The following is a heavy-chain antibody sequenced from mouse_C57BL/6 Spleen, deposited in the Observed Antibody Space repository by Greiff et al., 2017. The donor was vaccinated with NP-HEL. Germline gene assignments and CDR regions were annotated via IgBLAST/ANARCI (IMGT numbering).Heavy chain of an antibody. Sequence: VQLKESGPELVKPGASVKISCKASGYAFSSSWMNWVKQRPGKGLEWIGRIYPGDGDTNYNGKFKGKATLTADKSSSTAYMQLSSLTSEDSAVYFCARWPTYDYDDGDYWGQGTTLTVSS. CDR1: GYAFSSSW. CDR3: ARWPTYDYDDGDY. J-gene: IGHJ2*01. V-gene: IGHV1-82*01. D-gene: IGHD2-4*01. CDR2: IYPGDGDT.